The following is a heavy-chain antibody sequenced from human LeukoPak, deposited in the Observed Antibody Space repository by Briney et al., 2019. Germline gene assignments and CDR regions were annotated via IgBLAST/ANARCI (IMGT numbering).Heavy chain of an antibody. J-gene: IGHJ4*02. V-gene: IGHV3-30*02. CDR2: IRYDGSNK. D-gene: IGHD3-10*01. CDR1: GFTFSSYG. CDR3: AKDRGFGVFFQYYFHY. Sequence: GGSLRLSCAASGFTFSSYGMHWVRQAPGKGLEWVAFIRYDGSNKYYADSVKGRFTISRDNSKNTLYLQMNSLRAEDTAGYYCAKDRGFGVFFQYYFHYWGQGTLVTVSS.